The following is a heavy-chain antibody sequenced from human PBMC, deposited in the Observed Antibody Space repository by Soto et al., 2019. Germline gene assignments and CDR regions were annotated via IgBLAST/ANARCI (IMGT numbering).Heavy chain of an antibody. CDR2: IIPILGIA. CDR1: VGTFSSYT. V-gene: IGHV1-69*02. D-gene: IGHD4-17*01. Sequence: QVQLVQSGAEVKKPGSSVKVSCKASVGTFSSYTISWVRQAPGQGLEWMGRIIPILGIANYAQKFQGRVTITADKSTSTAYMELSSLRAEDTAVYYCARGDYGDYVIDYWGQGTLVTVSS. CDR3: ARGDYGDYVIDY. J-gene: IGHJ4*02.